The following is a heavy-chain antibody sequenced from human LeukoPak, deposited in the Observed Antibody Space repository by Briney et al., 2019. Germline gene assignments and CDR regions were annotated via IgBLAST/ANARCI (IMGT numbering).Heavy chain of an antibody. V-gene: IGHV5-51*01. D-gene: IGHD5-24*01. CDR3: ARHAVEMATMASAFDI. Sequence: GESLKISCKGSGYSFTSYWIGWVRQMPGKGLEWMGIIYPGDSDTRYSPSFQGQVTISADKSISTAYLQWSSLKASDTAMYYCARHAVEMATMASAFDIWGLGTMVTVSS. CDR1: GYSFTSYW. CDR2: IYPGDSDT. J-gene: IGHJ3*02.